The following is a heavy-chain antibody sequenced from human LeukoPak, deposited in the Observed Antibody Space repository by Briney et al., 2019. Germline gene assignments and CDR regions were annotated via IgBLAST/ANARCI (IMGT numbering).Heavy chain of an antibody. V-gene: IGHV3-23*01. CDR1: GFTFDDHP. D-gene: IGHD6-19*01. CDR2: ISGRGGTT. J-gene: IGHJ6*02. Sequence: GGSLRLSCAASGFTFDDHPMHWVRQVPGKGLEWVSGISGRGGTTYYADSVKGRFTISRDSSKNTLYLQMNSLRAEDTAVYYCAKDTSGWYPSGMDVWGQGTTVTVSS. CDR3: AKDTSGWYPSGMDV.